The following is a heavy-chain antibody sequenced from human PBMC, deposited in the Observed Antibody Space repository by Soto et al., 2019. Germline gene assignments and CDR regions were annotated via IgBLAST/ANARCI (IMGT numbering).Heavy chain of an antibody. CDR2: ISPNGDAT. CDR1: GFTFSTYA. Sequence: GGSLRLSCAAGGFTFSTYAMSWVRQAPGKGLEWVSAISPNGDATYYADSVKGRFTISRDNSRNTLYLQMNSLRAEDTAVYYCAKDLESSNWYFDYWGHGTLVTVSS. J-gene: IGHJ4*01. V-gene: IGHV3-23*01. CDR3: AKDLESSNWYFDY. D-gene: IGHD4-4*01.